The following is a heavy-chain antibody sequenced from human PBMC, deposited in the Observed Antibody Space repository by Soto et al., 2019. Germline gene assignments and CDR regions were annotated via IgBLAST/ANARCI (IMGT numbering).Heavy chain of an antibody. J-gene: IGHJ3*01. V-gene: IGHV4-31*01. Sequence: QVQLQESGPGLVKPSETLSLTCTVSGGSISSGGYYWSWIRQHPGKGLEWIGYIYNSGSPYYNAXLXSXXTISADTSRNQFSLQMNAVTAADTAAYYCARDPECWGQGTMVTVSS. CDR2: IYNSGSP. CDR1: GGSISSGGYY. CDR3: ARDPEC.